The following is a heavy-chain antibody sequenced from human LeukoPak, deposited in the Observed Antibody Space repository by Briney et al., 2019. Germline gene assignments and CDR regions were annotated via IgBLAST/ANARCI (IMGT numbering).Heavy chain of an antibody. CDR2: IYHSGST. V-gene: IGHV4-4*02. Sequence: PSETLSLTCAVSGGSISSSNWWSWVRQPPGKGLEWIGEIYHSGSTNYNPSLKSRVTISVDKSKNQFSLKLSSVTAADTAVYYCASIAVAGKGIFDYWGQGTLVTVSS. CDR3: ASIAVAGKGIFDY. D-gene: IGHD6-19*01. J-gene: IGHJ4*02. CDR1: GGSISSSNW.